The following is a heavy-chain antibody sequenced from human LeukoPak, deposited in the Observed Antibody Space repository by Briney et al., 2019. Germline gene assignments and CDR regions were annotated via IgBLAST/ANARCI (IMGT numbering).Heavy chain of an antibody. J-gene: IGHJ6*02. V-gene: IGHV7-4-1*02. D-gene: IGHD5-12*01. CDR2: INTNTGNP. CDR1: GYTFTSYA. Sequence: GASVKVSCKASGYTFTSYAMNWVRQAPGQGLEWMGWINTNTGNPTYAQGFTGRFVFFLDTSVSTAYLQISSLKAEDTAVYYCARDPLPGYSGYYGMDVRGQGTTVTVSS. CDR3: ARDPLPGYSGYYGMDV.